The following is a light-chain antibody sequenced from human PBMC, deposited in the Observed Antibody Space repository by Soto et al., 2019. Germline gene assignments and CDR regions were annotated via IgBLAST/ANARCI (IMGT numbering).Light chain of an antibody. CDR1: QSLSGGY. J-gene: IGKJ5*01. CDR3: QQNGSLPIT. V-gene: IGKV3-20*01. CDR2: SSS. Sequence: EIVLTQSPGTLSLSPGERATLSCRASQSLSGGYLAWFQQKPGQTPRLLIYSSSNRATGIPDRFSGSGSGTAFTLTISRLEPEDFLVYYCQQNGSLPITFGQGTRLEIK.